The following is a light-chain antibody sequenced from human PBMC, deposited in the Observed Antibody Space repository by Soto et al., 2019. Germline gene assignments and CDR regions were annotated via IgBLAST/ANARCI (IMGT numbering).Light chain of an antibody. CDR3: AAWDDSLNAVV. CDR1: TSNIGSQT. Sequence: QSVLTQPPSASGTPGQRVSISCSGSTSNIGSQTVNWYQRLPGTAPKLLIYTNNQRPSGVPDRFSGSKSGTSASLAISGLRSEDEADFYCAAWDDSLNAVVFGGGTKVTVL. CDR2: TNN. J-gene: IGLJ2*01. V-gene: IGLV1-44*01.